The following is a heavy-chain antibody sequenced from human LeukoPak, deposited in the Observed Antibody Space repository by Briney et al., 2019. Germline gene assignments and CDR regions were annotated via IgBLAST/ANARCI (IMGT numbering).Heavy chain of an antibody. V-gene: IGHV3-66*02. CDR2: IYSGGST. J-gene: IGHJ4*02. D-gene: IGHD5-18*01. Sequence: PGGSLRLSCAASGFTVSSNYMSWVRQAPGKGLEWFSIIYSGGSTYYTDSVKGRFTISRDNSKNTLYLLMNSLRAEDTAVYFCVRVGYSYGYGDWNHFDYWGQGTLVTVSS. CDR1: GFTVSSNY. CDR3: VRVGYSYGYGDWNHFDY.